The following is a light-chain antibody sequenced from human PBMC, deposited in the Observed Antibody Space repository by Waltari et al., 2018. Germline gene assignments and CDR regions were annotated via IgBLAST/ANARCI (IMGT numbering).Light chain of an antibody. V-gene: IGKV3-15*01. CDR3: QQYDDWPHT. J-gene: IGKJ3*01. Sequence: ETVMTQSPATLSVSPGQRATLSCRASQSVGSNLAWYQQKPGQAPRLLIYGAYTRATGVPARVSGGGSWTDFTLTISNLQSEDLAMYYCQQYDDWPHTFGPGTKVDVK. CDR2: GAY. CDR1: QSVGSN.